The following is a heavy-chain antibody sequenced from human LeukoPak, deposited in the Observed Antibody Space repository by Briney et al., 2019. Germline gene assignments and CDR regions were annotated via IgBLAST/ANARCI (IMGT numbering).Heavy chain of an antibody. CDR1: GYTFTGYY. CDR3: ARGAAAGPSYYYYYMDV. Sequence: GASVKVSCKASGYTFTGYYMHWVRQAPGQGLEWMGWINPNSGGTNYAQKFQGRVTMTRDTSISTAYMELSRLRSDDTAVYYCARGAAAGPSYYYYYMDVWGKGTTVTVSS. CDR2: INPNSGGT. V-gene: IGHV1-2*02. D-gene: IGHD6-13*01. J-gene: IGHJ6*03.